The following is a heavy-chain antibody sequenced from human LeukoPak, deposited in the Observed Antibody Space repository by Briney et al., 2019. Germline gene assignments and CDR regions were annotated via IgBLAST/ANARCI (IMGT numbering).Heavy chain of an antibody. CDR3: ALYYYGSGSYFPHYFDY. J-gene: IGHJ4*02. CDR1: GFSFSTFA. Sequence: GGSLRLSCAASGFSFSTFAMSWVRQAPGKGLEWVSAISGSGGGAYYADSVKGRFTVSRDNSKNTLYLQMNTLRAEDTAVYYCALYYYGSGSYFPHYFDYWGQGTLVTVSS. V-gene: IGHV3-23*01. CDR2: ISGSGGGA. D-gene: IGHD3-10*01.